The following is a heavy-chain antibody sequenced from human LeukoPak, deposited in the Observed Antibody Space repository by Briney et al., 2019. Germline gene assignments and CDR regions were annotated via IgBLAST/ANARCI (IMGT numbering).Heavy chain of an antibody. CDR1: GYTFSDYS. CDR3: VSGNDPDYVWGTYRLDAFDI. D-gene: IGHD3-16*02. Sequence: NPGGSLRLSCAASGYTFSDYSVNWVRQVPGKGLEWVSSISSSGTYIYYADSVKGRFTISRGNAKNSLFLQMNSLGAEDTAVYYCVSGNDPDYVWGTYRLDAFDIWGEGTMVIVSS. V-gene: IGHV3-21*01. J-gene: IGHJ3*02. CDR2: ISSSGTYI.